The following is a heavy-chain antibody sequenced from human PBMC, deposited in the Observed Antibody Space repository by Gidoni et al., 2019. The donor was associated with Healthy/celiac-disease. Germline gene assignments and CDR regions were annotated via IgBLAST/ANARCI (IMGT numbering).Heavy chain of an antibody. CDR3: ASPGGGYCSGGSCSNYATYYYYGMDV. CDR1: GFTFSSYS. CDR2: ISSSSSYI. D-gene: IGHD2-15*01. V-gene: IGHV3-21*01. J-gene: IGHJ6*02. Sequence: EVQLVESGGGLVKPGGSLRLSCAASGFTFSSYSMNWVRQAPGKGLEWVSSISSSSSYIYYADSVKGRFTISRDNAKNSLYLQMNSLRAEDTAVYYCASPGGGYCSGGSCSNYATYYYYGMDVWGQGTTVTVSS.